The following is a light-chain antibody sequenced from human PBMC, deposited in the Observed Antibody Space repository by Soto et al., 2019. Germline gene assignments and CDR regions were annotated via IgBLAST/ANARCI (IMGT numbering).Light chain of an antibody. Sequence: QTVVTQSPSASASLGASVKVTCTLSSGHSRYAIAWHQQQPEKGPRYLMKLNSDGSHSKGDGIPDRFSGSSSGAERYLTISNLQSEDEADYYCQTWGTGIQVFGTGTKLTVL. CDR3: QTWGTGIQV. J-gene: IGLJ1*01. V-gene: IGLV4-69*01. CDR1: SGHSRYA. CDR2: LNSDGSH.